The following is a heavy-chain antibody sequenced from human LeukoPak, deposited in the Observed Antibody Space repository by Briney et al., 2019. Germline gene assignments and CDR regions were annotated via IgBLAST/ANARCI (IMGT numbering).Heavy chain of an antibody. Sequence: GGSLRLSCAASGFTFSTYWMSWVRQAPGKGLEWVANIKQDGSEKYYVVSVEGRFTISRDNAKNSLFLQMNSLRAEDTAVYYCARTGFAGVDYWGQGTLVTVSS. CDR1: GFTFSTYW. CDR2: IKQDGSEK. CDR3: ARTGFAGVDY. J-gene: IGHJ4*02. D-gene: IGHD3-9*01. V-gene: IGHV3-7*01.